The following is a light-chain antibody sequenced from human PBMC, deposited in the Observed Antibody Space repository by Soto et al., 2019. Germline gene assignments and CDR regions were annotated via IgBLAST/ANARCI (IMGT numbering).Light chain of an antibody. V-gene: IGKV1-5*03. CDR3: QQYNNFWT. CDR1: QSISSW. Sequence: DIQMTQYPSTPSASVGDRVTITFRASQSISSWLAWYQQKPGKAPKLLIYKASTLKSGVPSRFSGSESGTEFTLTISSLQPDDFATYYCQQYNNFWTFGQGTKVDIK. J-gene: IGKJ1*01. CDR2: KAS.